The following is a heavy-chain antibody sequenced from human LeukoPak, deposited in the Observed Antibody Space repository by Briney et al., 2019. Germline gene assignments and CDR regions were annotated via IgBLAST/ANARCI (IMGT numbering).Heavy chain of an antibody. V-gene: IGHV4-59*01. CDR3: ARDTTHYYYYMDV. D-gene: IGHD4-17*01. CDR1: GGSISSYY. Sequence: SETLSLTCTVSGGSISSYYWSWIRQPPGKGLEWIGYIYYSGSTNYNPSLKSRVTISVDTSKNQFSLKLSSVTAADTAVHYCARDTTHYYYYMDVWGKGTTVTVSS. J-gene: IGHJ6*03. CDR2: IYYSGST.